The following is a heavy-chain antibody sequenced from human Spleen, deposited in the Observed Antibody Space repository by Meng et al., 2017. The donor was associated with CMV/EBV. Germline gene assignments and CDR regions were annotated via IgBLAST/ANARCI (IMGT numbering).Heavy chain of an antibody. CDR1: GFTFSSYG. Sequence: GESLKISCAASGFTFSSYGMHWVRQAPGKELEWVAFIRYDGSNKYYADSVKGRFTISRDNSKNTLYLQMNSLRAEDTAVYYCARTVQSCDYWGQGTLVTVSS. D-gene: IGHD1-1*01. CDR3: ARTVQSCDY. CDR2: IRYDGSNK. J-gene: IGHJ4*02. V-gene: IGHV3-30*02.